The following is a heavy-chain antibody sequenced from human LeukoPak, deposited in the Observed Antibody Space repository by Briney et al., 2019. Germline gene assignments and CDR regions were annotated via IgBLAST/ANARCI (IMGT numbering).Heavy chain of an antibody. J-gene: IGHJ4*02. Sequence: SQTLSLTCTVSDGSISSGSYYWNWIRQPAGKGPEWIGRIFTTGSTNYNPSLKSRVTISVDTSTTPPSLKLSSVTAADTAVYYCARESVAARPYYFDYWGQGTLVTVSS. CDR2: IFTTGST. CDR1: DGSISSGSYY. D-gene: IGHD6-6*01. V-gene: IGHV4-61*02. CDR3: ARESVAARPYYFDY.